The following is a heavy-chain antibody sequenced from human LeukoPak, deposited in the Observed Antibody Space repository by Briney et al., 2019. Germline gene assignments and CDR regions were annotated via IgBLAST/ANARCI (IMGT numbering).Heavy chain of an antibody. D-gene: IGHD6-19*01. CDR2: IYSGGST. V-gene: IGHV3-66*01. J-gene: IGHJ4*02. Sequence: GGSLRLSCAASGFTVSSNYMSWVRQAPGKGLEWVSVIYSGGSTYYADSVKGRFTFSRDNSKNTLYLQMNSLRAEDTAVYYCAKDRSGSGVAVTPIDYWGQGTLVTVSS. CDR3: AKDRSGSGVAVTPIDY. CDR1: GFTVSSNY.